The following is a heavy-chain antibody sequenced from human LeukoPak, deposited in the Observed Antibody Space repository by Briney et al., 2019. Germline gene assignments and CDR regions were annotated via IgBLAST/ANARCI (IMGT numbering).Heavy chain of an antibody. J-gene: IGHJ4*02. D-gene: IGHD3-10*01. V-gene: IGHV1-69*04. CDR2: IIPILGIA. Sequence: ASVKVSCKASGGTFSSYAISWVRQAPGQGLEWMGRIIPILGIANYAQKFQGRVTITADKSTSTAYMELSSLRSEDAAVYYCARGIGGSGDYWGQGTLVTVSS. CDR1: GGTFSSYA. CDR3: ARGIGGSGDY.